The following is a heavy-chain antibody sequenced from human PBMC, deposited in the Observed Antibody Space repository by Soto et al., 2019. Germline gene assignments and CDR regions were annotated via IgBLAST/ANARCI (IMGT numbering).Heavy chain of an antibody. CDR2: MNPNSGNT. CDR3: ARGRITIFGVYYYGMDV. CDR1: GYTFTSYD. J-gene: IGHJ6*02. D-gene: IGHD3-3*01. V-gene: IGHV1-8*01. Sequence: XSVKVSYKASGYTFTSYDINWVRQATGQGLEWMGWMNPNSGNTGYAQKFQGRVTMTRNTSISTAYMELSSLRSEDTAVYYCARGRITIFGVYYYGMDVWGQGTTVTVSS.